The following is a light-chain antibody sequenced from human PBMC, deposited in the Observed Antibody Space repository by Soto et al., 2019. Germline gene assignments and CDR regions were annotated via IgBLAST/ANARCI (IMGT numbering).Light chain of an antibody. Sequence: EIVMTQSPATLSVSPGGRATLSCRASQSVSSSLALYQQKPGQPPRLLIYGASTRAAGVPARFSGSGSGTQFTLTITSLQSEDFAVYYCQQSNDWPSLTFGGGTKVETK. CDR1: QSVSSS. J-gene: IGKJ4*01. CDR2: GAS. V-gene: IGKV3-15*01. CDR3: QQSNDWPSLT.